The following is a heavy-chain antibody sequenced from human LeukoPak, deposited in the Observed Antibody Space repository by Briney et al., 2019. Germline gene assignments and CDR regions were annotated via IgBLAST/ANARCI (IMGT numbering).Heavy chain of an antibody. V-gene: IGHV4-30-2*01. CDR3: ARTVSGAFDI. J-gene: IGHJ3*02. D-gene: IGHD5/OR15-5a*01. Sequence: PSETLSLTCTVSGGALSSGGYYWTWIRQPPGKGLEWIGNIYHSGTPYYNPSLKSRVTLSVDRSKNQFSLKMTSVTAADTAVYYCARTVSGAFDIWGQGTMVTVSS. CDR1: GGALSSGGYY. CDR2: IYHSGTP.